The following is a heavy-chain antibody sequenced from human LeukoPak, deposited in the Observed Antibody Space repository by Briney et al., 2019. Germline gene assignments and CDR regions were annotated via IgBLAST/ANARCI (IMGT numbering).Heavy chain of an antibody. Sequence: PGGSLRLSCAASGFTFSSYWMSWVRQAPGKGLEWVANIKQDGSAKYYVDSVKGRFTISRDNAKNPLYLQMNSLRAEDTAVYYCARVQDDFWSGKADCWGQGTLVTVSS. CDR3: ARVQDDFWSGKADC. CDR1: GFTFSSYW. D-gene: IGHD3-3*01. CDR2: IKQDGSAK. J-gene: IGHJ4*02. V-gene: IGHV3-7*01.